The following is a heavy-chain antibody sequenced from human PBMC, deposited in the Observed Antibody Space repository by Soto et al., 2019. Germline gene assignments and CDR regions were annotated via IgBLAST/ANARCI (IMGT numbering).Heavy chain of an antibody. CDR1: GGSISSSSYY. V-gene: IGHV4-39*01. CDR2: IYYSGST. D-gene: IGHD6-25*01. Sequence: QLQLQESGPGLVKPSETLSLTCTVSGGSISSSSYYLGWIRQPPGKGLEWIGSIYYSGSTYYNPSRTSRVTISVDTSKNQFSLKLSSVTAADTAVYYCARRGLIAARAGPESAFDIWGQGTMVTVSS. J-gene: IGHJ3*02. CDR3: ARRGLIAARAGPESAFDI.